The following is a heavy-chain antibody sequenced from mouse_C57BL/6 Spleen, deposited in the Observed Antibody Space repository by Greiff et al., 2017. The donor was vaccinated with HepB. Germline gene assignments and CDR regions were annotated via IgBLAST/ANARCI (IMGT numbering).Heavy chain of an antibody. CDR3: ARGGLRRPVDY. V-gene: IGHV1-82*01. CDR1: GYAFSSSW. Sequence: VQLQQSGPELVKPGASVKISCKASGYAFSSSWMNWVKQRPGKGLEWIGRIYPGDGDTNYNGKFKGKATLTADKSSSTAYMQLSSLTSEDSAVYFCARGGLRRPVDYWGQGTTLTVSS. CDR2: IYPGDGDT. J-gene: IGHJ2*01. D-gene: IGHD2-4*01.